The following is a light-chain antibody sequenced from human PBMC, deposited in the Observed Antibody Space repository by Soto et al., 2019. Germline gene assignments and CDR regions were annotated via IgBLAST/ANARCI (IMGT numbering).Light chain of an antibody. CDR3: QHFGSSPPVI. CDR1: QTTSPKY. J-gene: IGKJ5*01. V-gene: IGKV3-20*01. CDR2: GAS. Sequence: EIELTQSPGALSLSTGESATLSCRVSQTTSPKYVAWYQQRRGLAPRLLVYGASKRAAGIPDRFRGSGSGSEFSLTISGLEPEDFAVYFCQHFGSSPPVIFGQGTRLEI.